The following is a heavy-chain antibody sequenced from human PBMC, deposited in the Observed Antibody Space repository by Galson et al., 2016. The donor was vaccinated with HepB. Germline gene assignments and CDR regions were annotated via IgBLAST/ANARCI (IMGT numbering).Heavy chain of an antibody. Sequence: SLRLSCAASGFTFSSFGMNWVRQAPGKGLEWVALILYDGTNEFYADFVKGRFTVSRDNSQNMVYLHMSSLRPEDTAFYYCAIGSGDLDSWGHGTLVTVSS. V-gene: IGHV3-30*03. CDR1: GFTFSSFG. D-gene: IGHD7-27*01. CDR3: AIGSGDLDS. CDR2: ILYDGTNE. J-gene: IGHJ5*01.